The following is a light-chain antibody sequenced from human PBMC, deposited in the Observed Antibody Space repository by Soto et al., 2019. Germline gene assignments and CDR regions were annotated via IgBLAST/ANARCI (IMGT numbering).Light chain of an antibody. CDR2: EVS. Sequence: QSVLTQPASVSWSPGQSITISFTGTNSDVGGYNYVSWYQQHPGKAPELMIYEVSHRPSGASNRFSGSKSDNTASLTISGLQAEDEADYYCSSYTSISTLYVFGTGTKVTVL. CDR1: NSDVGGYNY. V-gene: IGLV2-14*01. J-gene: IGLJ1*01. CDR3: SSYTSISTLYV.